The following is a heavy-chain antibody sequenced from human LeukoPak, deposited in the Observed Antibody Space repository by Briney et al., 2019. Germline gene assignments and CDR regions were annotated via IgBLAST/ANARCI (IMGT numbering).Heavy chain of an antibody. J-gene: IGHJ4*02. CDR1: GFTFSSFW. CDR2: INSDGSST. Sequence: GGSLRLSCAASGFTFSSFWMHWVRQVPGKGLVWVSRINSDGSSTSYADSVKGRFTISRDNAKNTLYLQMNSLRAEDTAVYYCARVRIAAAGTGGLDYWGQGTLVTVSS. V-gene: IGHV3-74*01. D-gene: IGHD6-13*01. CDR3: ARVRIAAAGTGGLDY.